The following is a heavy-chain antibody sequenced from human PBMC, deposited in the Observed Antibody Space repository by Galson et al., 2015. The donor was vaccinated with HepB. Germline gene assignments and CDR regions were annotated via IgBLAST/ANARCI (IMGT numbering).Heavy chain of an antibody. J-gene: IGHJ6*02. CDR2: IIPIFGTA. V-gene: IGHV1-69*06. D-gene: IGHD3-3*01. Sequence: SVKVSCKASGGTFSSYAISWVRQAPGQGLEWMGGIIPIFGTANYAQKFQGRVTITADKSTSTAYMELSSLRSEDTAVYYCARSITIFGVVIISRGGMDVWGQGTTVTVSS. CDR3: ARSITIFGVVIISRGGMDV. CDR1: GGTFSSYA.